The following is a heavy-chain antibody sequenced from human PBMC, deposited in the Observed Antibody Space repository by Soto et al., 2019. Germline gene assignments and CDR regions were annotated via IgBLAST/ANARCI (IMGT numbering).Heavy chain of an antibody. CDR1: GGSISSGDYY. J-gene: IGHJ4*02. Sequence: SSETLSLTCTVSGGSISSGDYYWSWIRQPPGKGLEWIGYIYYSGSTYYNPSLKSRVTISVDTAKNQFSLKLSSVTAADTAVYYCARQGRTRKTGWHKELDYWGQGTLVTVSS. D-gene: IGHD3-9*01. CDR3: ARQGRTRKTGWHKELDY. V-gene: IGHV4-30-4*01. CDR2: IYYSGST.